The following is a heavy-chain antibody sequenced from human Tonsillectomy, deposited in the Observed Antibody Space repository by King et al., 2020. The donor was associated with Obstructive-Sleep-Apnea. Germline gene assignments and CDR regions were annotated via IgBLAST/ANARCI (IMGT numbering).Heavy chain of an antibody. CDR2: ISSSSSTM. D-gene: IGHD4-11*01. CDR1: GFAFSTYS. Sequence: VQLVESGGGLVQPGGSLRLSCAASGFAFSTYSMIWVRQAPGKGLEWISYISSSSSTMFYADPVKGRFTISRDNPKNSLYLQMNSLRAEDTALYYCARKEETYTNWFDPWGQGTLVTVSS. V-gene: IGHV3-48*04. CDR3: ARKEETYTNWFDP. J-gene: IGHJ5*02.